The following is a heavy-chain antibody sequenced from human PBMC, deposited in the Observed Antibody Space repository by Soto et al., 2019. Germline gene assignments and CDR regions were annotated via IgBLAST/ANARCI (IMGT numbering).Heavy chain of an antibody. J-gene: IGHJ6*02. V-gene: IGHV3-30*18. CDR3: AKDSYCGGDCITHYYYYGMDV. CDR1: GFTFSSYG. Sequence: GGSLRLSCSAPGFTFSSYGMHWFRQAPGKGLEWVAVISYDGSNKYYADSVKGRFTISRDNSKNTLYLQMNSLRAEDTAVYYCAKDSYCGGDCITHYYYYGMDVWGQGTTVTVSS. CDR2: ISYDGSNK. D-gene: IGHD2-21*02.